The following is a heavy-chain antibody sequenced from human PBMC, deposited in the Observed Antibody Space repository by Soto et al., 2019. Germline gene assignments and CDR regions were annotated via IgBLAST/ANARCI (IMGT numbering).Heavy chain of an antibody. CDR3: ARVMPPFDP. CDR1: GFTFSSYS. J-gene: IGHJ5*02. D-gene: IGHD2-2*01. CDR2: ISSSSSTI. V-gene: IGHV3-48*04. Sequence: PGGSLRLSCAASGFTFSSYSMNWVRQAPGKGLEWVSYISSSSSTIYYADSVKGRFTISRDNAKNSLYLQMNSLRAEDTAVYYCARVMPPFDPWGQGTLVTVSS.